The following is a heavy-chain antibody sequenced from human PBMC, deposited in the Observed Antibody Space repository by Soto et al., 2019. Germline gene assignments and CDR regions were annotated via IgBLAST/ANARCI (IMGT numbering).Heavy chain of an antibody. V-gene: IGHV1-18*04. Sequence: ASVKVPCKASGYTFTSYGISWVRQAPGQGLEWMGWISAYNGNTNYAQKLQGRVTMTTDTSTSTAYMELRSLRSDDTAVYYCARLPGATDYEFWSGYYKPTVSYYGMDAWGQGTTVTVSS. CDR3: ARLPGATDYEFWSGYYKPTVSYYGMDA. D-gene: IGHD3-3*01. CDR2: ISAYNGNT. J-gene: IGHJ6*02. CDR1: GYTFTSYG.